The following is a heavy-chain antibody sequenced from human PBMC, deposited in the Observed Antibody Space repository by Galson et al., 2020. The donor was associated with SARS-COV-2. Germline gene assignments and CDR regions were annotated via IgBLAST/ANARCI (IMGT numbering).Heavy chain of an antibody. J-gene: IGHJ6*02. CDR1: GFTFSSYA. V-gene: IGHV3-23*01. CDR3: ATAEPDYYYYYGMDV. Sequence: GSLRLSCAASGFTFSSYAMSWVRQAPGKGLEWVSAISGSGGSTYYADSVKGRFTISRDNSKNTLYLQMNSLRAEDTAVYYCATAEPDYYYYYGMDVWGLGTTVTVSS. CDR2: ISGSGGST.